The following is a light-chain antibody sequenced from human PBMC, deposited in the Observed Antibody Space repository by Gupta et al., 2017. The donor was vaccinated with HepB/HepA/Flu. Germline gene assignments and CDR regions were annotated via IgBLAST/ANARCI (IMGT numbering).Light chain of an antibody. Sequence: EIVFTQSPGTLSLSPGERATLSCRASQSVSSTYLAWYQQKPGQAPRLLIYGASSRATGIPDRFSGSGSGRDFTLTISRLEPEDIAVYYCQQSGSSPCSFGQGTKLEIK. J-gene: IGKJ2*04. CDR3: QQSGSSPCS. CDR2: GAS. CDR1: QSVSSTY. V-gene: IGKV3-20*01.